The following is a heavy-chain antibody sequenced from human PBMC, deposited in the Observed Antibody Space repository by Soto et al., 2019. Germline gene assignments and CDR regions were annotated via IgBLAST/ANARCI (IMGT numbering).Heavy chain of an antibody. Sequence: QVVLVQSGAEVKKPGDSVKVSCKSSGYKFTNYYIHWVRQAPGQGPEWMGWVNPKRGDAIYAQKFQGWVTMTRDMATTTVYLEVNRLKPDDTAVYFCARDPGLPGQYWYVDLWGRGTLVTVSS. CDR1: GYKFTNYY. V-gene: IGHV1-2*04. J-gene: IGHJ2*01. CDR2: VNPKRGDA. CDR3: ARDPGLPGQYWYVDL.